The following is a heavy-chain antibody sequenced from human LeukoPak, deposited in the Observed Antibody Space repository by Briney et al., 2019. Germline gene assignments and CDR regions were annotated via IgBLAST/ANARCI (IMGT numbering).Heavy chain of an antibody. J-gene: IGHJ4*02. CDR2: ISASGGST. CDR3: AKRNWEVDY. D-gene: IGHD7-27*01. V-gene: IGHV3-23*01. Sequence: GGSLRLSCAASGFTFSSYGMHWVRQAPGRGLEWVSAISASGGSTYYADSVKGRFTISRDNSKNTLYLQMNSLRAEDTAVYYCAKRNWEVDYWGQGTLVTVSS. CDR1: GFTFSSYG.